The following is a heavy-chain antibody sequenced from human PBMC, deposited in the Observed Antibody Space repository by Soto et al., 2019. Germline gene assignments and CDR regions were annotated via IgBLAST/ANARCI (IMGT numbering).Heavy chain of an antibody. D-gene: IGHD3-3*01. CDR3: ARGGGTILAPLP. J-gene: IGHJ5*02. CDR2: INPNSGDT. Sequence: QVQLVQSGAEVKKPGASVKVSCKPSGHTFTAYYIHWVRQAPGQGLEWMGWINPNSGDTNYSQKFQGRVTLSRDTSISTAYMELSGLRSDDTAVYYCARGGGTILAPLPWGQGTLVTVSS. CDR1: GHTFTAYY. V-gene: IGHV1-2*02.